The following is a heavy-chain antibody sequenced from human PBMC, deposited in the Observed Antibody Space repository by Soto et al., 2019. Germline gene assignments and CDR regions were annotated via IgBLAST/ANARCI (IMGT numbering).Heavy chain of an antibody. CDR2: IHYSGST. CDR1: GGSISGSY. Sequence: SETLSLTCTVSGGSISGSYWSWIRQTPGKVLEWVGYIHYSGSTNYNPSLKSRVTISVDTSKNQFSLKLSSVTAADTAVYYCARKAPAMVQYYFDYWGQGTLVTVS. J-gene: IGHJ4*02. V-gene: IGHV4-59*12. CDR3: ARKAPAMVQYYFDY. D-gene: IGHD5-18*01.